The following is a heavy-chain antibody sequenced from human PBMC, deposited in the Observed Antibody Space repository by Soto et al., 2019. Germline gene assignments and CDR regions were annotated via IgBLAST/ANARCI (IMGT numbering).Heavy chain of an antibody. CDR2: ITPILGT. CDR3: AKGDSYDTSGYFYQ. V-gene: IGHV1-69*10. D-gene: IGHD3-22*01. J-gene: IGHJ4*02. Sequence: SVKVSCKSSGGTFSNYAFNWVRQAPGQGLEWMGGITPILGTMYTQKFQGRVTITADESTNTAYMDLSSLRSEDTAMYYCAKGDSYDTSGYFYQWGQGTLVTVSS. CDR1: GGTFSNYA.